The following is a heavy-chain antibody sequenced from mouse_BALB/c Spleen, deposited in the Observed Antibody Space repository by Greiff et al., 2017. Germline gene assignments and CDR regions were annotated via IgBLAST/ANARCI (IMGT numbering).Heavy chain of an antibody. Sequence: VQLKESGGGLVKPGGSLKLSCAASGFTFSSYAMSWVRQSPEKRLEWVAEISSGGSYTYYPDTVTGRFTISRDNAKNTLYLEMSSLRSEDTAMYYCARGGYGNSYAMDYWGQGTSVTVSS. CDR3: ARGGYGNSYAMDY. CDR2: ISSGGSYT. V-gene: IGHV5-9-4*01. CDR1: GFTFSSYA. D-gene: IGHD2-10*02. J-gene: IGHJ4*01.